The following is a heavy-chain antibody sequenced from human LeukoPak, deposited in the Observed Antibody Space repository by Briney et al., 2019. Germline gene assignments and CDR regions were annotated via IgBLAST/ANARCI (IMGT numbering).Heavy chain of an antibody. J-gene: IGHJ4*02. V-gene: IGHV3-33*01. CDR3: ARGRYCSGGSCYLPPPNLFDY. Sequence: GRSLRLSCAASGFTFSTYGMHWVRQAPGKGLEWVAVIWYDGSNKYYADPVNGRFTISRDNSKNTLYLQMNSLRAEATAVYYCARGRYCSGGSCYLPPPNLFDYWGQGTLVTVSS. D-gene: IGHD2-15*01. CDR1: GFTFSTYG. CDR2: IWYDGSNK.